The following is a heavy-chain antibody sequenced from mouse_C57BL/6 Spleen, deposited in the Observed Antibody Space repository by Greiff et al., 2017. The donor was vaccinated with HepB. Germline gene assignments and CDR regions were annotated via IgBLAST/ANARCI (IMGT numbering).Heavy chain of an antibody. Sequence: EVQLVESGGGLVQPGGSLKLSCAASGFTFSDYGMAWVRQAPRKGPEWVAFISNLAYSIYYADTVTGRFTISRENAKNTLYLEMSSLRSEDTAMYYCARQRGQDYAMDYWGQGTSVTVSS. CDR1: GFTFSDYG. D-gene: IGHD3-3*01. V-gene: IGHV5-15*01. CDR3: ARQRGQDYAMDY. CDR2: ISNLAYSI. J-gene: IGHJ4*01.